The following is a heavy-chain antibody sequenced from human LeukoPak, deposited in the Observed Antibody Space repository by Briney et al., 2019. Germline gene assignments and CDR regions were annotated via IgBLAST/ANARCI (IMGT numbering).Heavy chain of an antibody. CDR2: ISGYGGST. CDR3: AKGKAVAGNGLFDY. CDR1: GFTFDDYA. Sequence: QSGGSLRLSCAASGFTFDDYAMHWVRQAPGKGLQWVSLISGYGGSTYYADSVKGRFTISRDNSKNSLYLQMNSLRTEDTALYYCAKGKAVAGNGLFDYWGQGTLVTVSS. V-gene: IGHV3-43*02. J-gene: IGHJ4*02. D-gene: IGHD6-19*01.